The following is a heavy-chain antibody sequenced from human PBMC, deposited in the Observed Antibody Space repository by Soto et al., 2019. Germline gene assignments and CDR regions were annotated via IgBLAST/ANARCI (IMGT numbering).Heavy chain of an antibody. CDR2: IIPILGIA. CDR1: GGTFSSYT. CDR3: ARSRIAVASDAFDI. Sequence: ASVKVSCKASGGTFSSYTISWVRQAPGQGLEWMGRIIPILGIANYAQKFQGRVTITADKSTSTAYMELSSLRSEDTAVYYCARSRIAVASDAFDIWGQGTRVTVS. J-gene: IGHJ3*02. V-gene: IGHV1-69*02. D-gene: IGHD6-19*01.